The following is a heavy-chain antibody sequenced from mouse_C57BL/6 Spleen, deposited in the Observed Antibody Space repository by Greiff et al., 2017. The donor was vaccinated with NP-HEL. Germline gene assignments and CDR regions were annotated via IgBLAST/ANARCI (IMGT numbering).Heavy chain of an antibody. Sequence: EVKLQESGGGLVQPGGSMKLSCAASGFTFSNYWMNWVRQSPEKGLEWVAQIRSKSDNNATHYAVSVKGRFTISRDDSKISVYLQMINLKAKDTGVCYCTGQLRLLAWFAYWGQGTLVTVSA. CDR3: TGQLRLLAWFAY. CDR1: GFTFSNYW. CDR2: IRSKSDNNAT. V-gene: IGHV6-3*01. D-gene: IGHD3-2*02. J-gene: IGHJ3*01.